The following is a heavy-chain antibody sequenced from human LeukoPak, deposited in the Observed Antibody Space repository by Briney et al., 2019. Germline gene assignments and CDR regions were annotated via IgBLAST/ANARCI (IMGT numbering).Heavy chain of an antibody. CDR2: INHSGST. D-gene: IGHD1-1*01. V-gene: IGHV4-34*01. Sequence: PSETLSLTCAVYGGSFSGYYWSWIRQPPGEGLEWIGEINHSGSTNYNPSLKSRVTISVDTSKNQFSLKLSSVTAADTAVYYCATGVQLERNWGQGTLVTVSS. CDR1: GGSFSGYY. CDR3: ATGVQLERN. J-gene: IGHJ4*02.